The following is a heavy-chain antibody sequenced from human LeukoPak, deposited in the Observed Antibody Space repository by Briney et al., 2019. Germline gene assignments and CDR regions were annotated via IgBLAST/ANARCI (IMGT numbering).Heavy chain of an antibody. Sequence: SETLSLTCTVSGGSISSSSYYWGWIRQPPGKGLEWIGSIYYSGSTYYNPSLKSRVTISVDTSKNQFSLKLSSVTAADTAVYYCAREDILTGHNWFDPWGQGTLSPSPQ. CDR1: GGSISSSSYY. V-gene: IGHV4-39*07. D-gene: IGHD3-9*01. CDR2: IYYSGST. CDR3: AREDILTGHNWFDP. J-gene: IGHJ5*02.